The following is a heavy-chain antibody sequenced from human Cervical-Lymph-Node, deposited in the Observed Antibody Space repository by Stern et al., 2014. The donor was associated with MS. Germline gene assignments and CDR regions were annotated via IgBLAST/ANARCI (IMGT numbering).Heavy chain of an antibody. D-gene: IGHD2-15*01. CDR1: GYTFTNYY. CDR3: ARDLPDDLAPTHPQYAFDY. J-gene: IGHJ4*02. V-gene: IGHV1-46*03. Sequence: QMQLVQSGAEVKKPGASVKVACKASGYTFTNYYMHWVRQAPGQGLEWMGIINPGGGATSFAQKFQGRVTMTRDTSTSTVYMELSSLRSEDTAVYYCARDLPDDLAPTHPQYAFDYWGQGTLVTVSS. CDR2: INPGGGAT.